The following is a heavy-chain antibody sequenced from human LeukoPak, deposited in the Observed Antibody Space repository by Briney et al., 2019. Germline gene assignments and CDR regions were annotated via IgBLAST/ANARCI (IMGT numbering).Heavy chain of an antibody. D-gene: IGHD3-9*01. J-gene: IGHJ6*02. V-gene: IGHV3-30-3*01. Sequence: GRSLRLSCAASGFTFSSYAMHWVRQAPGKGLEWVAVISYDGSNKYYADSVKGRFTISRDNSKNTLYLQMNSLRAEDTAVYYCARDEAGVLRYFDWLSRAYYYYYGMDVWGQGTTVTVSS. CDR3: ARDEAGVLRYFDWLSRAYYYYYGMDV. CDR2: ISYDGSNK. CDR1: GFTFSSYA.